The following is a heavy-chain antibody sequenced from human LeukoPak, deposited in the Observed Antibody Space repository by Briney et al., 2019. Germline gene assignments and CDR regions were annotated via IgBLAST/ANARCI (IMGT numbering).Heavy chain of an antibody. V-gene: IGHV4-34*01. CDR2: INHSGST. J-gene: IGHJ4*02. CDR3: ARDPGELDLDY. D-gene: IGHD1-26*01. Sequence: SETLSLTCAVYGGSFSGYYWSWIRQPPGKGLEWIGEINHSGSTNYNPSLKSRVTISVDTSKNQFSLKLSSVTAADTAVYYCARDPGELDLDYWGQGTLVTVSS. CDR1: GGSFSGYY.